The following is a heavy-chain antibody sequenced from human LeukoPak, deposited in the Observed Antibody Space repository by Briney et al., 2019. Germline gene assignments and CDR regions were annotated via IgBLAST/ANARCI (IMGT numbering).Heavy chain of an antibody. CDR1: GGSISSYY. V-gene: IGHV4-59*01. CDR2: IYYSGST. Sequence: SETLSLTCTVSGGSISSYYWSWIRQPPGKGLEWIGYIYYSGSTNYNPSLKSQVSISVDTSKNQFSLKLRSATAADTAVYYCARGGSFSTSWFDPWGQGTLVTVSS. CDR3: ARGGSFSTSWFDP. D-gene: IGHD1-26*01. J-gene: IGHJ5*02.